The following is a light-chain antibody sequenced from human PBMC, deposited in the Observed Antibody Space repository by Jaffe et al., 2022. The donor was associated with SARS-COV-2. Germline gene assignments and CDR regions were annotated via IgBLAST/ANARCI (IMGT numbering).Light chain of an antibody. Sequence: DIVMTQSPLSLPVTPGEPASISCRSSQSLLHSNGNNYLEWYLQKPGQSPQLLIYLGSNRASGVPDRFSGSGSGTDFTLKISRLEAEDVGVYYCMQALQTPWTFGQGTKVEIK. CDR1: QSLLHSNGNNY. J-gene: IGKJ1*01. CDR3: MQALQTPWT. V-gene: IGKV2-28*01. CDR2: LGS.